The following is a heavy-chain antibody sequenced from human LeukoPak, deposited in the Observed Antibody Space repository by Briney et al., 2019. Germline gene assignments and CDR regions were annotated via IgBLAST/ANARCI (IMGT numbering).Heavy chain of an antibody. V-gene: IGHV3-23*01. CDR1: GFTFSSYA. Sequence: GGSLRLSCAASGFTFSSYAMSWVRQAPGKGLEWVSAISGSGGSTYYADSVKGRFTISRDNSRNTLHLQMNSLKAEDTAVYYCAPGRDSSGYLAFDYWGQGTLVTVSS. J-gene: IGHJ4*02. CDR2: ISGSGGST. CDR3: APGRDSSGYLAFDY. D-gene: IGHD3-22*01.